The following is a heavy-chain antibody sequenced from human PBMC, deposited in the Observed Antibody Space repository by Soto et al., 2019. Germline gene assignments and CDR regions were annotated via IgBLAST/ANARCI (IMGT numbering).Heavy chain of an antibody. D-gene: IGHD6-13*01. J-gene: IGHJ6*02. CDR3: ASEEICWSLAYGLDV. Sequence: GKGLEWDSSIRTTREIYYAHSVTGRFTIPRDNAKTSLSLQMRSRTADDTAVYYCASEEICWSLAYGLDVWGQGTTVTVP. V-gene: IGHV3-21*01. CDR2: IRTTREI.